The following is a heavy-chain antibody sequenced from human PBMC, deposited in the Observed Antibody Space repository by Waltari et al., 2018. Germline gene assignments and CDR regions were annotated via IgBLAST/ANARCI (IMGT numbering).Heavy chain of an antibody. CDR2: IIPILGIA. D-gene: IGHD6-19*01. Sequence: QVQLVQSGAEVKKPGSSVKVSCKASGGTFSSYTISWVRQAPGQGLEWMGRIIPILGIANYAQKVQGIVTISADKSTSTAYMELSSLRSEDTAVYYSRDNIAVDMYNWFDPWGQGTLVTVSS. CDR1: GGTFSSYT. V-gene: IGHV1-69*02. CDR3: RDNIAVDMYNWFDP. J-gene: IGHJ5*02.